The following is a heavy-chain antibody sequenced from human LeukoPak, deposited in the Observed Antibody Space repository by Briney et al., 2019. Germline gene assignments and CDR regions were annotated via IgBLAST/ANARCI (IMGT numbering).Heavy chain of an antibody. Sequence: GGSLRLSCAASGFTVGYNYMTWVRQAPGKGLEWVAAIYNSGSTYHADSVKGRFTISRDNSKNTLYLQMNSLRAEDTAVYYCAKDRSGYSSSWYPFDYWGQGTLVTVSS. V-gene: IGHV3-66*01. D-gene: IGHD6-13*01. CDR2: IYNSGST. CDR1: GFTVGYNY. J-gene: IGHJ4*02. CDR3: AKDRSGYSSSWYPFDY.